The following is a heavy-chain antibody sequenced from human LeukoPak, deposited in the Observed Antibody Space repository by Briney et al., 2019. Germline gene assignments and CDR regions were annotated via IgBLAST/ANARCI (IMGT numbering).Heavy chain of an antibody. V-gene: IGHV4-4*07. CDR3: ARTCNSLRGYFDF. CDR1: GDSIRRCY. Sequence: PSETLSLTCSVSGDSIRRCYWSWIRQTAEKGLRWIGRISNDKTAHYDSSVLGRITMSMDTSANQFSLTLRSVTAADTAIYYCARTCNSLRGYFDFWGQGALVTVSS. D-gene: IGHD2/OR15-2a*01. J-gene: IGHJ4*02. CDR2: ISNDKTA.